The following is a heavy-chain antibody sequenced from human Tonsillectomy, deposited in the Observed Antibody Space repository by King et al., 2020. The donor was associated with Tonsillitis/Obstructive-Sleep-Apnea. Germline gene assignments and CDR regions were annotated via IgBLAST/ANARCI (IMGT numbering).Heavy chain of an antibody. J-gene: IGHJ4*02. CDR1: GFTFSNYW. Sequence: VQLVESGGGLVQPGGSLRLSCAASGFTFSNYWMHWVRQAPGKGLVWVSRINSDGSSTNYADSVKGRFTVSRDNTKNTLYLQMNSLRAEDTAVYYCARDSSGLGPDYWGQGTLVTVSS. CDR2: INSDGSST. CDR3: ARDSSGLGPDY. D-gene: IGHD6-25*01. V-gene: IGHV3-74*01.